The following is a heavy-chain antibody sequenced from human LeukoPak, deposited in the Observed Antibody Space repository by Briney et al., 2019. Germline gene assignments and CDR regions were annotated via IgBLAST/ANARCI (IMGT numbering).Heavy chain of an antibody. CDR1: GGSFSGYF. CDR3: AQSSSSSHFDY. J-gene: IGHJ4*02. V-gene: IGHV4-34*01. Sequence: NPSETLSLTCAVYGGSFSGYFWGWIRQSPGKGLEWIGTFGTFYHSGSTSYSPSLKSRVTISVDTSRNQFSLRLTSVTAADTAVYFCAQSSSSSHFDYWGQGTLVTVSS. D-gene: IGHD6-6*01. CDR2: FGTFYHSGST.